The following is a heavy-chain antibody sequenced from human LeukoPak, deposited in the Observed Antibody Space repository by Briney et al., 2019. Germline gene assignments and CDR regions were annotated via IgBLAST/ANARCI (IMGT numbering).Heavy chain of an antibody. D-gene: IGHD5-24*01. Sequence: ASVKVSCKASGGTFSSYAISWVRQAPGQGLEWMGRIIPIFGIANYAQKFQGRVMISADSSTSTAYMELSSLTSEDTAVYYCARDYTIKAPYFDYWGQGTLVTVSS. CDR2: IIPIFGIA. V-gene: IGHV1-69*04. CDR1: GGTFSSYA. CDR3: ARDYTIKAPYFDY. J-gene: IGHJ4*02.